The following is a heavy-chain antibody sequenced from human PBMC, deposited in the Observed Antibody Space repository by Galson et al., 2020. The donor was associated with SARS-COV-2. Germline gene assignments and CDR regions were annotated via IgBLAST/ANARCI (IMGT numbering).Heavy chain of an antibody. D-gene: IGHD5-18*01. CDR3: ARDPVLYTAMVKGGGMDV. CDR1: GYTFTSYG. CDR2: ISAYNGNT. Sequence: ASVKVSCKASGYTFTSYGISWVRQAPGQGLEWMGWISAYNGNTNYAQKLQGRVTMTTDTSTSTAYMELRSLRSDDTAVYYCARDPVLYTAMVKGGGMDVWGQGTTVTVSS. V-gene: IGHV1-18*04. J-gene: IGHJ6*02.